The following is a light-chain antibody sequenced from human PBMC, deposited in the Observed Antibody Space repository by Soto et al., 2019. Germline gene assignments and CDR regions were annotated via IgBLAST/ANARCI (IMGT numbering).Light chain of an antibody. Sequence: SYELTQPSSVSVSPGQTARITCSGDVLAKKYARWFQQKPGQAPVLVIYKDSDRLSGIPERVSGSSSGTTGTLTISGDQVEDEADYFCYSAADNNVVFGGGTKLTVL. CDR2: KDS. CDR1: VLAKKY. J-gene: IGLJ2*01. CDR3: YSAADNNVV. V-gene: IGLV3-27*01.